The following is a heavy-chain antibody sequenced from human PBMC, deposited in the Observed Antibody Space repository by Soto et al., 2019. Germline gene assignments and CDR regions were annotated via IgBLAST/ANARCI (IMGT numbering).Heavy chain of an antibody. V-gene: IGHV1-69*13. J-gene: IGHJ6*02. Sequence: GASVKVSCKASGGTFSSYAISWVRQAPGQGLEWMGGIIPIFGTANYAQKFQGRVTITADESTSTAYMELSSLRSEDTAVYYCARGEQQLVPRNYYYYYGMDVWGQGTTVTVSS. D-gene: IGHD6-13*01. CDR2: IIPIFGTA. CDR3: ARGEQQLVPRNYYYYYGMDV. CDR1: GGTFSSYA.